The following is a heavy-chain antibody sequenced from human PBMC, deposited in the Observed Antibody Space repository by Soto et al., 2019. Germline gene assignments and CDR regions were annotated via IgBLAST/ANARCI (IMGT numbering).Heavy chain of an antibody. CDR3: ARGRVDIFTAYHYYYLDV. CDR2: MNPNSGNT. V-gene: IGHV1-8*01. D-gene: IGHD3-9*01. CDR1: GYTFTSYD. J-gene: IGHJ6*03. Sequence: QVQLVQSGAEVKKPGASVKVSCKASGYTFTSYDINWVRQATGQGLEWMGWMNPNSGNTGYAQQFQGRVTMTRKTSISTAYMALSSLGSEDTAVYYWARGRVDIFTAYHYYYLDVWGKGTTVTVSS.